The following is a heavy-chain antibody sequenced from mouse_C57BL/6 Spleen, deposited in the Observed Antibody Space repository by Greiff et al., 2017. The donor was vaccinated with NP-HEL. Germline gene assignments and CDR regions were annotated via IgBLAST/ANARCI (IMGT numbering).Heavy chain of an antibody. V-gene: IGHV1-59*01. CDR3: AREAQATRYFDV. CDR2: IDPSDSYT. D-gene: IGHD3-2*02. CDR1: GYTFTSYW. Sequence: QVQLQQPGAELVRPGTSVKLSCKASGYTFTSYWMHWVKQRPGQGLEWIGVIDPSDSYTNYNQKFKGKATLTVDTSSSTAYMQLSSLTSEDSAVYYCAREAQATRYFDVWGTGTTVTVSS. J-gene: IGHJ1*03.